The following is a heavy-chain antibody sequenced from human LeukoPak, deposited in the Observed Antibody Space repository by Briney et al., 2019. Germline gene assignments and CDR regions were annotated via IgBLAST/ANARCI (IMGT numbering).Heavy chain of an antibody. V-gene: IGHV4-59*08. D-gene: IGHD3-22*01. CDR1: GGSITSNY. CDR3: ARHIAGSGYQALDF. CDR2: IYYSGNT. J-gene: IGHJ4*02. Sequence: SETLSLTCAVSGGSITSNYWSWIRQPPGKGPEWIGYIYYSGNTNYNPSLKSRVTISIDMSKNQFSLKLSSVTAADTAVYYCARHIAGSGYQALDFWGQGTLVTVSS.